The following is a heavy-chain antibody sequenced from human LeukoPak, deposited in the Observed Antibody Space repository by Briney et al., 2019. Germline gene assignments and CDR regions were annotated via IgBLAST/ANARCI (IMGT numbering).Heavy chain of an antibody. J-gene: IGHJ4*02. CDR3: ATLYSGYPGTVDY. CDR2: IYYSGST. CDR1: GGSISSSSYY. Sequence: SETLSLTCTVSGGSISSSSYYWGWIRQPPGKGLEWIGSIYYSGSTYYNPSLKSRVTISVDTSKNQFSLKLSSVTAADTAVYYCATLYSGYPGTVDYWGQGTLVTVSS. D-gene: IGHD5-12*01. V-gene: IGHV4-39*01.